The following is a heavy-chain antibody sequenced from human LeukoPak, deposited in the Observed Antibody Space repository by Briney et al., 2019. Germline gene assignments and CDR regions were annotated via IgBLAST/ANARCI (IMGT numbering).Heavy chain of an antibody. CDR2: IWYDGSNK. J-gene: IGHJ4*02. Sequence: GGSLRLSCAASGFTFSNYGMHWVRQAPGKGREWVAVIWYDGSNKYYADSVKGRFTIYRDNSKNTLYLQINSLRAEDTAVYYCAREDRRGFDYWGQGTLVTVSS. V-gene: IGHV3-33*01. CDR1: GFTFSNYG. CDR3: AREDRRGFDY.